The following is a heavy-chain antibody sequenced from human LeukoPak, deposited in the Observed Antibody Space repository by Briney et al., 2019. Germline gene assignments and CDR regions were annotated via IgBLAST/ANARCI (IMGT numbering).Heavy chain of an antibody. CDR3: ARATTWLVRYYYMDV. D-gene: IGHD6-19*01. V-gene: IGHV3-11*04. Sequence: PGGSLRLSCAASGFTFSDYYMSWIRQAPGKGLEWVSYISSSGSTIYYADSVKGRFTISRDNAKNSLYLQMNSLRAEDTAVYYCARATTWLVRYYYMDVWGKGTTVTVSS. CDR1: GFTFSDYY. J-gene: IGHJ6*03. CDR2: ISSSGSTI.